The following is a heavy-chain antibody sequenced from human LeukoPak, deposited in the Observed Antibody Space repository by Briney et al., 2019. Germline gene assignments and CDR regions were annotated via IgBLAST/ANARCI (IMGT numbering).Heavy chain of an antibody. CDR1: GFTFSSYS. V-gene: IGHV3-48*01. CDR3: AKERAAAGND. Sequence: GGFLRLSCAASGFTFSSYSMNWVRQAPGKGLEWVSYISSSSSTIYYADSVKGRFTISRDNAKNSLYLQMNSLRAEDTAVYYCAKERAAAGNDWGQGTLVTVSS. CDR2: ISSSSSTI. J-gene: IGHJ4*02. D-gene: IGHD6-13*01.